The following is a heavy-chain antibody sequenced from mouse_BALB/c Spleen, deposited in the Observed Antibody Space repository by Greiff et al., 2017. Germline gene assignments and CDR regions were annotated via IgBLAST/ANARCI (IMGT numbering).Heavy chain of an antibody. Sequence: EVQGVESGGGLVQPGGSRKLSCAASGFTFSSFGMHWVRQAPEKGLEWVAYISSGSSTIYYADTVKGRFTISRDNPKNTLFLQMTSLRSEDTAMYYCARSSTLYAMDYWGQGTSVTVSS. J-gene: IGHJ4*01. CDR2: ISSGSSTI. D-gene: IGHD6-1*01. CDR1: GFTFSSFG. V-gene: IGHV5-17*02. CDR3: ARSSTLYAMDY.